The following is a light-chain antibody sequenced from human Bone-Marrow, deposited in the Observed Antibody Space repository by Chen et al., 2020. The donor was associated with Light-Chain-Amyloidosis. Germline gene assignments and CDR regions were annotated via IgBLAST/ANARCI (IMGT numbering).Light chain of an antibody. CDR2: KDS. CDR3: AAWDENLSTWE. CDR1: SSNVGNNY. J-gene: IGLJ3*02. V-gene: IGLV1-47*01. Sequence: QPFLTQPPSASAPPGQMITISCYGVSSNVGNNYVSWYRHRPGTAPELLIFKDSRRPLGVPDRFSASKSGTSAAQVISGLRSEDEADHTCAAWDENLSTWEFGGGTRLTVL.